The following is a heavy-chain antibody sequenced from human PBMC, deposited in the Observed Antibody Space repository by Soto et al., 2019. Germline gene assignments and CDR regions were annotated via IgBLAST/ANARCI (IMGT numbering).Heavy chain of an antibody. CDR2: IKTDASEK. V-gene: IGHV3-7*01. CDR3: ARSLQGLWSPFDY. CDR1: GFTLRSYW. J-gene: IGHJ4*02. D-gene: IGHD5-18*01. Sequence: GGSLRLSCAASGFTLRSYWMSWVRQAPGKGLEWLATIKTDASEKKYVDSVKGRFTVSRDNAKNSLYLQMDSLRAEDTAVYYCARSLQGLWSPFDYWGQGTLVTVSS.